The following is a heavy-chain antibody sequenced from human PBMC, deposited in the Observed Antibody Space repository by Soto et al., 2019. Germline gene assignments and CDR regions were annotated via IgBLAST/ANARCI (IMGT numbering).Heavy chain of an antibody. CDR1: GFTFSSYS. V-gene: IGHV3-48*02. CDR3: ARDCYDILTGCFDY. J-gene: IGHJ4*02. CDR2: ISSSSSTI. Sequence: EVQLVESGGGLVQPGGSLRLSCAASGFTFSSYSMNWVRQAPGKGLEWVSYISSSSSTIYYADSVKGRFTISRDNAKNSLYLQMNSLRDEDTAVYYCARDCYDILTGCFDYWGQGTLVTVSS. D-gene: IGHD3-9*01.